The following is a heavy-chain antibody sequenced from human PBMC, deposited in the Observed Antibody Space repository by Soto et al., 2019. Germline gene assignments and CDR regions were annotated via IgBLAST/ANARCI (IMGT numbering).Heavy chain of an antibody. CDR1: GFMFSSAW. D-gene: IGHD1-1*01. Sequence: EVQLVESGGDLVKPGGSLRLSCVTSGFMFSSAWMSWVRQAPGKGLEWVGRIKSKADGGARDYAAPVKGRFSISRDDSKNTLYLQRNSLRAEATAVYYCVEGWNDFWGQGTLVTVSS. CDR3: VEGWNDF. J-gene: IGHJ4*02. V-gene: IGHV3-15*01. CDR2: IKSKADGGAR.